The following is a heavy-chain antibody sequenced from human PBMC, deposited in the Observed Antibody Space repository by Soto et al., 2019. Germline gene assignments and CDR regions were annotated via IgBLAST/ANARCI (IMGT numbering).Heavy chain of an antibody. J-gene: IGHJ4*02. D-gene: IGHD5-12*01. CDR3: ARGLRGVLDY. CDR1: GFNFGNFG. V-gene: IGHV3-33*01. CDR2: ISNDENIK. Sequence: GGSLRLSCVASGFNFGNFGMHWVRQAPGKGLEWLTVISNDENIKQDSVRGRFAIARDNSKNTLYLHLTSLRAEDTAIYYCARGLRGVLDYWGQGALVTVSS.